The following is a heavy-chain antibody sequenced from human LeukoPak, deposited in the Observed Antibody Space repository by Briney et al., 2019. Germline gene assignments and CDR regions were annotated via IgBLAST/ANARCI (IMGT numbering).Heavy chain of an antibody. CDR2: INPNSGGT. CDR1: GYTFTSYD. V-gene: IGHV1-2*02. D-gene: IGHD3-10*01. J-gene: IGHJ4*02. Sequence: GASVKVSCKASGYTFTSYDINWVRQAPGQGLEWMGWINPNSGGTNYAQKFQGRVTMTRDTSISTAYMELSRLRSDDTAVYYCARDPLPYYYGSEFDYWGQGTLVTVSS. CDR3: ARDPLPYYYGSEFDY.